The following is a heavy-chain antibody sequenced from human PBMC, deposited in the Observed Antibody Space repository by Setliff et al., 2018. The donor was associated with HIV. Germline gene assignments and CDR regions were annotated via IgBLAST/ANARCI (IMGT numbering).Heavy chain of an antibody. J-gene: IGHJ2*01. V-gene: IGHV1-18*01. D-gene: IGHD1-26*01. CDR1: RYTFSNYG. CDR2: ITSYNGNT. CDR3: ARDHHSGRGSNFPWYSDL. Sequence: GASVKVSCKASRYTFSNYGITWVRQAPGQGLEWMGWITSYNGNTNYAKKFKGRVTMTTDTSTSIAYMELRSLRSEDTAVYYCARDHHSGRGSNFPWYSDLWGRGTLVTVSS.